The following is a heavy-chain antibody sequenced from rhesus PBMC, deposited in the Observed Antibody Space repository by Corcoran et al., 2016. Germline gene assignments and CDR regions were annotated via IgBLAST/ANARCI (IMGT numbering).Heavy chain of an antibody. CDR3: ARESAGTDY. D-gene: IGHD1-1*01. CDR2: IYGSCSNN. J-gene: IGHJ4*01. V-gene: IGHV4-169*02. CDR1: GGSIRRSY. Sequence: QLQLQESGPGLVKPSETLSLTCAVSGGSIRRSYWSWLRQAPGKGLEWIGYIYGSCSNNNYNPSRKSRGTLSIDTSKNQLSRKLGSVTAADTAVYYCARESAGTDYWGQGVLVTVSS.